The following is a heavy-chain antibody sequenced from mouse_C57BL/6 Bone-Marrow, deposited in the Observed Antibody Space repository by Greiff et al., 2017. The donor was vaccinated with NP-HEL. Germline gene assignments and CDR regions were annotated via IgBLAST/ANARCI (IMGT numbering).Heavy chain of an antibody. CDR2: IDPSDSYT. V-gene: IGHV1-59*01. CDR3: ARSRGNYLDD. J-gene: IGHJ2*01. CDR1: GYTFTSYW. Sequence: QVQLQQSGAELVRPGTSVKLSCKASGYTFTSYWMHWVKQRPGQGLEWIGVIDPSDSYTNYNQKFKGKATLTVDTSSSTAYMQLSSLTSEDSAVYYCARSRGNYLDDWGQGTTLTVSS. D-gene: IGHD3-3*01.